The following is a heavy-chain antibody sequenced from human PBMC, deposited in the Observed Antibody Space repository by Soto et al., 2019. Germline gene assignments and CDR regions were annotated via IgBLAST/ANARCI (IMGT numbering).Heavy chain of an antibody. V-gene: IGHV4-39*07. Sequence: SETLSLTCTVSGGSINSYHWGWIRQPPGMGLEWIGSIYYSGTTFHNPSLKSRVTISVDTSKNQFSLKLSSVTAADTAVYYCARTTLPGIAAVFDYWGQGTLVTVSS. J-gene: IGHJ4*02. D-gene: IGHD6-13*01. CDR3: ARTTLPGIAAVFDY. CDR1: GGSINSYH. CDR2: IYYSGTT.